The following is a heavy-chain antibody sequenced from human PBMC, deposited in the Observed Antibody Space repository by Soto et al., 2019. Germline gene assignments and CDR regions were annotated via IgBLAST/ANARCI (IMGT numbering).Heavy chain of an antibody. CDR3: ASGARKDSSVIRDDAFDI. D-gene: IGHD3-22*01. Sequence: QVQLVQSGAEVKKPGSSVKVSCKASGGTFSSYTISWVRQAPGQGLEWMGRIIPILGIANYAQKFQGRVTITADKSTSTAYMELSSLRSEDTAVYYCASGARKDSSVIRDDAFDIWGQGTMVTVSS. CDR1: GGTFSSYT. J-gene: IGHJ3*02. V-gene: IGHV1-69*02. CDR2: IIPILGIA.